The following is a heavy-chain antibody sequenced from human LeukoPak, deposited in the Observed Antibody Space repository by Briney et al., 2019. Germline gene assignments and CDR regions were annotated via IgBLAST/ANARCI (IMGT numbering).Heavy chain of an antibody. CDR3: AKAVATGPSYYGSGNY. D-gene: IGHD3-10*01. CDR2: ISGSGGST. J-gene: IGHJ4*02. CDR1: GFTFSSYA. Sequence: GGSLRLSCAASGFTFSSYAMSWVRQAPGKGLEWVSAISGSGGSTYYADSVKGRFTISRDNSKNTLYLQMNSLRAEDTAVYYCAKAVATGPSYYGSGNYWGQGTLVTVSS. V-gene: IGHV3-23*01.